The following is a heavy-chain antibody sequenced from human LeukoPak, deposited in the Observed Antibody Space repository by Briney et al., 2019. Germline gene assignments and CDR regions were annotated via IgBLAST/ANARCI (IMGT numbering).Heavy chain of an antibody. Sequence: GGSLRLSCAASGFTFSSYSMNWVRQAPGKGLGWVSSISSSSSYIYYADSVKGRFTISRDNAKNSLYLQMNSLRAEDTAVYYCVRVGMNIHGMDVWGQGTTVTVSS. D-gene: IGHD2/OR15-2a*01. J-gene: IGHJ6*02. CDR1: GFTFSSYS. CDR3: VRVGMNIHGMDV. CDR2: ISSSSSYI. V-gene: IGHV3-21*01.